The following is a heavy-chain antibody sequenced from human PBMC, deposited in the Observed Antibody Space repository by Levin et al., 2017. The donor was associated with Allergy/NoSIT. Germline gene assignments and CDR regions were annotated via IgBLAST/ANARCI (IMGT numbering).Heavy chain of an antibody. D-gene: IGHD6-13*01. V-gene: IGHV3-30-3*01. CDR2: ISYDGSNK. Sequence: GGSLRLSCAASGFTFSSYAMHWVRQAPGKGLEWVAVISYDGSNKYYADSVKGRFTISRDNSKNTLYLQMNSLRAEDTAVYYCARSPWGSTEDNWFDPWGQGTLVTVSS. J-gene: IGHJ5*02. CDR1: GFTFSSYA. CDR3: ARSPWGSTEDNWFDP.